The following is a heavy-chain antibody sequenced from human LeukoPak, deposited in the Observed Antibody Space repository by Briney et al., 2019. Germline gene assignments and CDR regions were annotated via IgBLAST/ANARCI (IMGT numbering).Heavy chain of an antibody. V-gene: IGHV4-4*02. Sequence: PSETLSLTCTVSGGSISTSNWWTWVRQPPGKGLQWIGEIYHSGSTNYNPSLKSRVTISLDKSKNLFSLRLTSVTAADTAVYYCVKAAVAVDYWGQGTLVTVSS. CDR2: IYHSGST. D-gene: IGHD6-19*01. CDR3: VKAAVAVDY. CDR1: GGSISTSNW. J-gene: IGHJ4*02.